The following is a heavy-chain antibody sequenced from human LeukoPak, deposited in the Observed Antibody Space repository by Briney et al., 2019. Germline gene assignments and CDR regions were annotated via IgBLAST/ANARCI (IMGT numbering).Heavy chain of an antibody. D-gene: IGHD2-8*02. CDR1: GLTFSNFG. V-gene: IGHV3-30*02. CDR2: IRYDGDTI. CDR3: AKEKYCTATTCQGNDASDL. Sequence: AGESLRLSCIASGLTFSNFGIHWVRQAPGKGLEWVTFIRYDGDTIYYADSVKGRFTISRDNSKNTVYLQMNSLRAEDTAVYYCAKEKYCTATTCQGNDASDLWGQGTRVTVSS. J-gene: IGHJ3*01.